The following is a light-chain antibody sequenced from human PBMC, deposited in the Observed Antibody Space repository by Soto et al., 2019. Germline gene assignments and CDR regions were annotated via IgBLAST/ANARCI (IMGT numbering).Light chain of an antibody. J-gene: IGLJ1*01. CDR3: SSYTSSRIDYV. CDR1: SSDVGGYNY. CDR2: EVS. Sequence: QSALTQPASVSGSPGQSITISCTGTSSDVGGYNYVSWYQQHPGQAPILMIYEVSNRPSGVSNRFSGSKSGNTASLTISGLQAEDEADYYCSSYTSSRIDYVFGTGTKVTVL. V-gene: IGLV2-14*01.